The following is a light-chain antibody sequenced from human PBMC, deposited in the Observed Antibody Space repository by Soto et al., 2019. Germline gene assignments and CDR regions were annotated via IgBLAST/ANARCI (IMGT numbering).Light chain of an antibody. J-gene: IGKJ4*01. V-gene: IGKV3-15*01. CDR3: QPHNNWPVVT. Sequence: EMVMTQSPVTLSGSPGERVTLSCRASRTISRNLAWYQQKPGQAPRLLIYGASTRATGIPDRFSGSGSGTEFTLTINSLQGEDFAMYYCQPHNNWPVVTFGGGTRVEIK. CDR1: RTISRN. CDR2: GAS.